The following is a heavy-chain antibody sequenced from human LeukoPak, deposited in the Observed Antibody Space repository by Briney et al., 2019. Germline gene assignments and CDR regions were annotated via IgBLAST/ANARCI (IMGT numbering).Heavy chain of an antibody. J-gene: IGHJ6*02. CDR1: GFTFSSYS. V-gene: IGHV3-21*01. D-gene: IGHD3-10*01. Sequence: GGSLRLSCAASGFTFSSYSMNWVRQAPGKGLEWVSSISSSSGYIYYADSVKGRFTISRDNAKNSLYLQMNSLRAEDTAVYYCARDGYYGSSYGMDVWGQGTTVTVSS. CDR2: ISSSSGYI. CDR3: ARDGYYGSSYGMDV.